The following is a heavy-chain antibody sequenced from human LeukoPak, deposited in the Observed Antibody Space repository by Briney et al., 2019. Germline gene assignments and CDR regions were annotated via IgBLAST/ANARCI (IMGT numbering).Heavy chain of an antibody. CDR3: AREGGSYHPLDY. J-gene: IGHJ4*02. Sequence: SGTLSLTCDVSGGSITQTNHWTWVRQPPGKGLEWIGEVNLQGGTNYNPSLLRRVAISVDTSANHVSLQMTSVTAADTAVYYCAREGGSYHPLDYSGQGTLVTVSS. CDR1: GGSITQTNH. CDR2: VNLQGGT. D-gene: IGHD3-10*01. V-gene: IGHV4-4*02.